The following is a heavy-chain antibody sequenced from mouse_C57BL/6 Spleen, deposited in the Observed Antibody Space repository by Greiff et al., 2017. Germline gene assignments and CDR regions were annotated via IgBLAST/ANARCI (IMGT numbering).Heavy chain of an antibody. V-gene: IGHV1-52*01. CDR3: AQGVERWYFDV. CDR1: GYTFTSYC. D-gene: IGHD1-1*01. CDR2: IDTSDSET. J-gene: IGHJ1*03. Sequence: QVQLQQPGAELVRPGSSVKLSCKASGYTFTSYCMHWVHQRPIQGLEWIGNIDTSDSETHYNQKFKGKATLTVDKSSSTAYMQLSRLTSEDSAVYDSAQGVERWYFDVWGTGTTVTVSS.